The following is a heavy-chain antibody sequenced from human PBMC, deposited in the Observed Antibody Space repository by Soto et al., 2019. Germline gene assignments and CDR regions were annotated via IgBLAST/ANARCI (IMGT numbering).Heavy chain of an antibody. V-gene: IGHV1-69*13. CDR2: IIPIFGTA. D-gene: IGHD3-16*01. Sequence: GASVKVSCKASGGTFSSYAISWVRQAPGQGLEWLGGIIPIFGTANFAQKFQGRVTITADESTSTAYRELSSLRSEDTAVYYCASSRSPHWGSDPWGRGTLVTLSS. CDR3: ASSRSPHWGSDP. CDR1: GGTFSSYA. J-gene: IGHJ5*02.